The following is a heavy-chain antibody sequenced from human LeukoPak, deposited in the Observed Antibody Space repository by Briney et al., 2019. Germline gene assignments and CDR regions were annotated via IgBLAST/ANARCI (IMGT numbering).Heavy chain of an antibody. Sequence: GXSXRLSCAASGFTFSSYGMHWVRQAPGKGLEWVALISYDGSDKYYADSMKGRFTISRDNSKNTLYLQMSSLRAEDTAVYYCADILIGDGMDVWGKGTTVTVSS. CDR2: ISYDGSDK. J-gene: IGHJ6*04. D-gene: IGHD3-9*01. CDR3: ADILIGDGMDV. V-gene: IGHV3-30*03. CDR1: GFTFSSYG.